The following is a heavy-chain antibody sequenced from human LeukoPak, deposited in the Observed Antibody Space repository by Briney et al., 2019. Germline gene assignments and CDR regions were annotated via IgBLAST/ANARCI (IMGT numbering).Heavy chain of an antibody. V-gene: IGHV3-30*02. CDR3: ARSERAAAGPWFDP. D-gene: IGHD6-13*01. Sequence: PGGSLRLSCAASGFTFRSSAMHWVRQAPGKGLEWVAFIQYDGTNKYYADSVKGRFTISRDNSKNTLYLQMNSLRAEDTAVYYCARSERAAAGPWFDPWGQGTLVTVSS. J-gene: IGHJ5*02. CDR1: GFTFRSSA. CDR2: IQYDGTNK.